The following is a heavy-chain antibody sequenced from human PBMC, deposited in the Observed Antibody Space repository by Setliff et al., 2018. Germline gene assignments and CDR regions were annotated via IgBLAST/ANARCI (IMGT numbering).Heavy chain of an antibody. J-gene: IGHJ4*02. CDR2: IFYSGST. D-gene: IGHD3-16*01. CDR1: GGSISSSSYY. Sequence: PSETLSLTCTVSGGSISSSSYYWGWIRQPPGKGLELIGTIFYSGSTYYNPSLKSRVNISVDTSKKQFSLKLSSVTAADTAVYYCARDGGDYWGQGTLVTVSS. CDR3: ARDGGDY. V-gene: IGHV4-39*02.